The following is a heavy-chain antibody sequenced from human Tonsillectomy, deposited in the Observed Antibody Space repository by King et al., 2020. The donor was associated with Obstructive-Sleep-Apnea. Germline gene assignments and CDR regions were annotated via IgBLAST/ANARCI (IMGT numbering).Heavy chain of an antibody. CDR2: IHYSGST. J-gene: IGHJ4*02. D-gene: IGHD3-10*01. CDR1: GGSISSSSYY. CDR3: AREGSNYYGSGRILYYFDY. Sequence: QLQESGPGLVKPSETLSLTCTVSGGSISSSSYYWGWIRQPPGKGLEWIGSIHYSGSTYYNPSLKSRVTISVDTSKNQFSLKLSSVTAADTAVYYCAREGSNYYGSGRILYYFDYWGQGTLVTVSS. V-gene: IGHV4-39*07.